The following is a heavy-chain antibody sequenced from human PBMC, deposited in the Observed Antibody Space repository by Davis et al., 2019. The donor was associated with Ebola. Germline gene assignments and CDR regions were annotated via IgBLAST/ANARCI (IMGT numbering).Heavy chain of an antibody. D-gene: IGHD4-17*01. CDR1: GGSLRGYY. V-gene: IGHV4-59*08. Sequence: SETLSLTCAVYGGSLRGYYWSWIRQPPGKGLEWIGYIYFSGSTNYNPSLTGRVTISVDTSKNQFSLKLRSMTAADTAVYYCARVGTYGAFDIWGLGTRVTVSS. CDR3: ARVGTYGAFDI. J-gene: IGHJ3*02. CDR2: IYFSGST.